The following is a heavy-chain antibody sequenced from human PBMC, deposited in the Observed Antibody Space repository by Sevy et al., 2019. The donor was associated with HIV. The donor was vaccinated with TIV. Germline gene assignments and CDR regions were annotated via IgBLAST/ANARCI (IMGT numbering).Heavy chain of an antibody. D-gene: IGHD2-2*02. CDR1: GYKFTDYY. CDR2: INTNSDGT. CDR3: ARDQEFCGTTTCYTGLDH. J-gene: IGHJ4*02. V-gene: IGHV1-2*02. Sequence: ASVKVSCKTSGYKFTDYYIHWVRQAPGQGLEWMGWINTNSDGTESAQKFQGRVTMTRDTSVSTVHMELRGLRSDDTAIYYCARDQEFCGTTTCYTGLDHWGQGTLVTVSS.